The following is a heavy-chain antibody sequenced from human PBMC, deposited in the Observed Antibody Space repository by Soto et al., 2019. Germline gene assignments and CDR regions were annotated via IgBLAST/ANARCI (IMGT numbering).Heavy chain of an antibody. CDR1: GGTFSSYA. Sequence: QVQLVQSGAEVKKPGSSVKVSCKASGGTFSSYAISWVRQAPGQGLEWMGGIIPIFGTANYAQKFQGRVTITADESTSTAYMELSSLRSEDTAVYYCARGDEWELGTTWYFDLWGRGTLVTVSS. CDR3: ARGDEWELGTTWYFDL. J-gene: IGHJ2*01. D-gene: IGHD1-26*01. V-gene: IGHV1-69*12. CDR2: IIPIFGTA.